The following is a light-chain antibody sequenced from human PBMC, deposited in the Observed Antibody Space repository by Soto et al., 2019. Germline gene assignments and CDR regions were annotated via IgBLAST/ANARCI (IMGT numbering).Light chain of an antibody. J-gene: IGKJ2*01. CDR2: GAS. Sequence: EIVMTQSPATLSVSPGERATLSCRASQSVSSDLAWYQQKPGQAPRLLIYGASTRATGIPARFSGSGSGTEITLTISSLKSEDFEFSYCQQYNNWPSYTFGQGTKLEIK. CDR1: QSVSSD. V-gene: IGKV3-15*01. CDR3: QQYNNWPSYT.